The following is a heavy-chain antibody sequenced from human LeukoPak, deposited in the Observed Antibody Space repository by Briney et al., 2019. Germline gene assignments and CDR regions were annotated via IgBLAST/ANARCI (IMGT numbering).Heavy chain of an antibody. CDR1: GGSISSYY. J-gene: IGHJ4*02. D-gene: IGHD3-10*01. CDR3: ARLQGAITMVRGVTYYFDY. V-gene: IGHV4-59*08. CDR2: IYYSGST. Sequence: SETLSLTCTVSGGSISSYYWSWIRQPPGKGLEWIGYIYYSGSTNYNPSLKSRVTISVDTSKNRFSLKLSSVTAADTAVYYCARLQGAITMVRGVTYYFDYWGQGTLVTVSS.